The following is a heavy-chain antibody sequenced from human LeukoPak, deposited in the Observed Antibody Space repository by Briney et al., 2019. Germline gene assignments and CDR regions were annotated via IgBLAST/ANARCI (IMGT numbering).Heavy chain of an antibody. V-gene: IGHV4-34*01. CDR2: INHSGST. CDR3: ARLPWIAAAGDGSSGYFDL. J-gene: IGHJ2*01. D-gene: IGHD6-13*01. Sequence: PSETLSLTCAVYGGSFSGYYWSWIRQPPGKGLEWIGEINHSGSTNYNPSLKSRVTISVDTSKNQFSLKLSSVTAADTAVYYCARLPWIAAAGDGSSGYFDLWGRGTLVTVSS. CDR1: GGSFSGYY.